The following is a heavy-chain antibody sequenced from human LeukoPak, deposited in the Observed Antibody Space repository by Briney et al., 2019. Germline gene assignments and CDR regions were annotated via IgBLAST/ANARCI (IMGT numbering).Heavy chain of an antibody. D-gene: IGHD4/OR15-4a*01. CDR3: TRDRAYGALDY. V-gene: IGHV3-30*02. CDR1: GFTFSSYG. Sequence: GGSLRLSCAASGFTFSSYGMHWVRQAPGKGLEGVAFIRYDGTNKYYADSVKGRFTISRDNAKNSVYLQMISLRDEDTAVYYCTRDRAYGALDYWGQGTLVTVSS. J-gene: IGHJ4*02. CDR2: IRYDGTNK.